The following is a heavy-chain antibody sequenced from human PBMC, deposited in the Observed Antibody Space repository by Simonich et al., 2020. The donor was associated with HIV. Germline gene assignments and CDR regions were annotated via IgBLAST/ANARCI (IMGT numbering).Heavy chain of an antibody. J-gene: IGHJ4*02. V-gene: IGHV4-34*01. Sequence: QVQLQQWGAGLLKPSETLSLTCAVYGGSFSGYDWSWIRPPPGKGLGWIGEINHIGNTNYNPSLKSRVTIAVDTSKNQFSLKLSSVTAADTAVYYCARMYGDYVPYYFDYWGQGTLVTVSS. D-gene: IGHD4-17*01. CDR3: ARMYGDYVPYYFDY. CDR1: GGSFSGYD. CDR2: INHIGNT.